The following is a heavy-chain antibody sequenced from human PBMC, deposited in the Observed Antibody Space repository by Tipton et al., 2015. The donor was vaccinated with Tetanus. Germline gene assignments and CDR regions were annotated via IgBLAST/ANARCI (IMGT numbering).Heavy chain of an antibody. CDR3: ARVSSGEIDSFDV. J-gene: IGHJ3*01. Sequence: TLSLTCSVSGGSISSSNWWTWVRQPPGKGLEWIGEIYQSGTANYNPSLQSRFTISVDKSKNQFSLKVTSVTAADTALYYCARVSSGEIDSFDVWGQGTMVTVSS. CDR1: GGSISSSNW. D-gene: IGHD3-10*01. V-gene: IGHV4-4*02. CDR2: IYQSGTA.